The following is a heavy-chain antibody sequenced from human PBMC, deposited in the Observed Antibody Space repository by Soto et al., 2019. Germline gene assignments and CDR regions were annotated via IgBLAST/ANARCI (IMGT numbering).Heavy chain of an antibody. CDR2: INHSGST. D-gene: IGHD5-12*01. CDR3: AAGGGLPRYY. V-gene: IGHV4-34*01. CDR1: GGPFRGYY. Sequence: PSETLSLTCAVYGGPFRGYYWSWIRQPPGKGLEWIGEINHSGSTNYNPSLKSRVTTSVDTSKNQFSLKLSSVTAADTAVYYCAAGGGLPRYYWGQGTLVTVAS. J-gene: IGHJ4*02.